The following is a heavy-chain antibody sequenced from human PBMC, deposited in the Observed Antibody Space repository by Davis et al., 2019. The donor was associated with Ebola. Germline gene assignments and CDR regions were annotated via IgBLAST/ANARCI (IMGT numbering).Heavy chain of an antibody. CDR3: ARGDLLIFTGYAWCDP. D-gene: IGHD3-9*01. CDR1: AGSSSGYY. CDR2: INHSGST. V-gene: IGHV4-34*01. Sequence: SQTLSPTCAVYAGSSSGYYWSWIRQPPGKGLEWIGEINHSGSTNYNPSLKSRVTISVDTSKNQFSLKLSSVTAADTAVYYCARGDLLIFTGYAWCDPWGQGTLVTVSS. J-gene: IGHJ5*02.